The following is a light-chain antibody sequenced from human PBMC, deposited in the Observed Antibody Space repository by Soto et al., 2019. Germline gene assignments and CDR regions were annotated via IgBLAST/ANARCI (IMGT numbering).Light chain of an antibody. CDR2: DAS. V-gene: IGKV1-16*02. J-gene: IGKJ4*01. CDR1: QEISNH. CDR3: QQYHNYPVT. Sequence: DIQMTQSPSSLSASVGDRVTITCRASQEISNHLAWFQQKPGKPPKSLIPDASNLQSGVPSKFSGSGSGTDFTLTISSLQPEDFATYYCQQYHNYPVTFGGGTKVEIK.